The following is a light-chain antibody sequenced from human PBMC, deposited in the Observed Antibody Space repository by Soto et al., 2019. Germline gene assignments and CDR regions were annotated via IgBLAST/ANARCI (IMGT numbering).Light chain of an antibody. J-gene: IGKJ1*01. Sequence: EIVMTQSPATLSVSPGERATLSCRASQSVSSNLAWYQQKPGQAPRLLIYGASTRATGIPARFSGSGSGTEFTLTISSLQSEDFAVYYCQQSGTFGHGTKVEIK. CDR3: QQSGT. V-gene: IGKV3-15*01. CDR1: QSVSSN. CDR2: GAS.